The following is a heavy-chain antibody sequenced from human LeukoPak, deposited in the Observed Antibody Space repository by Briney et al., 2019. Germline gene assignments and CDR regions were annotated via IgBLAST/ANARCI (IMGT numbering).Heavy chain of an antibody. CDR2: IKQDGSEK. D-gene: IGHD2-2*01. Sequence: GGSLRLSCAASGFTFSSYWMSWVRQAPGKGLEWVANIKQDGSEKYYVDSVKGRFTISRDNAKNSLYLQMNSLRAEDTAVYYCARDQLDIVVVPAAGYGMDVWGQGTTVTVSS. J-gene: IGHJ6*02. CDR3: ARDQLDIVVVPAAGYGMDV. V-gene: IGHV3-7*01. CDR1: GFTFSSYW.